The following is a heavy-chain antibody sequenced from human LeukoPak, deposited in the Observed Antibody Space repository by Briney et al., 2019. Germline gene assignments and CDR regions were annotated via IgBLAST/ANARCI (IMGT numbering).Heavy chain of an antibody. J-gene: IGHJ5*02. CDR2: INPNSGGT. CDR3: ARGFYYDSSGYSGAWFDP. D-gene: IGHD3-22*01. V-gene: IGHV1-2*02. Sequence: ASVKVSCKASGYTFTGYYMHWVRQAPGQGLEWMGWINPNSGGTNYAQKFQGRVTMTRDTSISTAYMELSSLRSEDTAVYYCARGFYYDSSGYSGAWFDPWGQGTLVTVSS. CDR1: GYTFTGYY.